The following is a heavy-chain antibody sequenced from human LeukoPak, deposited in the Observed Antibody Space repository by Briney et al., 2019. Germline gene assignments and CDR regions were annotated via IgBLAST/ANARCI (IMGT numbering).Heavy chain of an antibody. D-gene: IGHD4-17*01. CDR2: IRGGGGSE. J-gene: IGHJ3*02. Sequence: GGSLRLSCTASGFTFSAYAMMWVRQAPGKGPEWVSAIRGGGGSEFYADPVKGRFAISRDNSKNTLFLQMNNLRPEDTAVYYCGGDPNGDYIGAFDMWGPGIMVTVSS. CDR1: GFTFSAYA. V-gene: IGHV3-23*01. CDR3: GGDPNGDYIGAFDM.